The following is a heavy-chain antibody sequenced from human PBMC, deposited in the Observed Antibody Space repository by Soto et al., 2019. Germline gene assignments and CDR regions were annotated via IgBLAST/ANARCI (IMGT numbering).Heavy chain of an antibody. CDR3: ARHLTSGAFDI. CDR2: IIPIFGTA. CDR1: GGTFSSYA. Sequence: SVKVSCKASGGTFSSYAISWVRQAPGQGLEWMGGIIPIFGTANYAQKFRGRVTITADKSTSTAYMELSSLRSEDTAVYYCARHLTSGAFDIWGQGTMVTVSS. D-gene: IGHD3-3*02. V-gene: IGHV1-69*06. J-gene: IGHJ3*02.